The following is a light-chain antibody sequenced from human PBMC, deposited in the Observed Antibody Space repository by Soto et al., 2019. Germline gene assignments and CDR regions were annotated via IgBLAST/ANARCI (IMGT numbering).Light chain of an antibody. CDR2: LGS. Sequence: DIVMTQSPLSLPVTPGEPASNSCRSSQSLLHSNGYNYLDWYLQRPGQSPQLLIYLGSNRASGVPDRFSGSGSGTDFTLKITRVEAEDVGVYYCMQALETPATFGQGTKLEIK. J-gene: IGKJ2*01. CDR3: MQALETPAT. CDR1: QSLLHSNGYNY. V-gene: IGKV2-28*01.